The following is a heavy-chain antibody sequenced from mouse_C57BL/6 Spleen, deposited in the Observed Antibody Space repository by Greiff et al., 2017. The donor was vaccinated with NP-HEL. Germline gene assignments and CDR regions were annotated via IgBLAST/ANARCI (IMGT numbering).Heavy chain of an antibody. CDR1: GYTFTSYW. CDR2: IDPSDSYT. J-gene: IGHJ2*01. CDR3: ASEGGFGY. V-gene: IGHV1-50*01. Sequence: QVQLQQPGAELVKPGASVKLSCKASGYTFTSYWMQWVKQRPGQGLEWIGEIDPSDSYTNYNQKFKGKATLTVDTSSSTAYMQLRSLTSEDSAVYYCASEGGFGYWGHGATLTVSS.